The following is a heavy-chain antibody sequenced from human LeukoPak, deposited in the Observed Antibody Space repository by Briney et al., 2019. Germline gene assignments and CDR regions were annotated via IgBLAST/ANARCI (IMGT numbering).Heavy chain of an antibody. CDR1: GFTFSSSA. Sequence: GGSLRLSCAASGFTFSSSAMSWVRQVPGKGLEWVSGISASGGSTNYADSVRGRFTISRDNSKNTLYLQMNSLRAEDTAVYYCAKGTLLLGYYGMDVWGQGTTVTVSS. J-gene: IGHJ6*02. CDR3: AKGTLLLGYYGMDV. D-gene: IGHD3-22*01. V-gene: IGHV3-23*01. CDR2: ISASGGST.